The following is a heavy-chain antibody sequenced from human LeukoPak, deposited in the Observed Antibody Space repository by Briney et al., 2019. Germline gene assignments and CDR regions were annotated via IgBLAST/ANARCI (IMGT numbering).Heavy chain of an antibody. CDR3: VRDRGSSWQLNWFDP. V-gene: IGHV3-7*04. Sequence: PGGSLRLSCATSGFPFSHFWISWVRQAPGKGLEWVANIKQDGTEKYYVDSVKGRFTISRDNAKNSLYLQMNTLRAEDTTVYYCVRDRGSSWQLNWFDPWGQGTLVTVSS. CDR1: GFPFSHFW. CDR2: IKQDGTEK. D-gene: IGHD6-13*01. J-gene: IGHJ5*02.